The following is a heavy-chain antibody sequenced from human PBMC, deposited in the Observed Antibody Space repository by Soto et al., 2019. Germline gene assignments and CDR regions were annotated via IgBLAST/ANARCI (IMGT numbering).Heavy chain of an antibody. D-gene: IGHD3-22*01. V-gene: IGHV1-2*02. CDR1: EYSFTGHY. CDR3: ARDYDKSGYDYFDP. Sequence: GASVKVSCKASEYSFTGHYLHWVRLAPGQGLEWMGWIDPKSGYTKYAPKFRDRVTMTSVTSTSTAYMDLNSLTYDDTAVYFCARDYDKSGYDYFDPWGQGTLVTVSS. J-gene: IGHJ5*02. CDR2: IDPKSGYT.